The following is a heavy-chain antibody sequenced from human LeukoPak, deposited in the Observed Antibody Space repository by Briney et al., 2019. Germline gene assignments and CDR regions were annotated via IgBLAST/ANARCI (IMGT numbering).Heavy chain of an antibody. D-gene: IGHD3-10*01. Sequence: GGSLRLSCTASGFIFSNYWMSWVRQAPGKGLEWVAVISYDGSNKYYADSVKGRFTISRDNSKNTLYLQMNSLRAEDTAVYYCARDGYYGSGSAFDYWGQGTLVTVSS. CDR3: ARDGYYGSGSAFDY. V-gene: IGHV3-30-3*01. CDR1: GFIFSNYW. CDR2: ISYDGSNK. J-gene: IGHJ4*02.